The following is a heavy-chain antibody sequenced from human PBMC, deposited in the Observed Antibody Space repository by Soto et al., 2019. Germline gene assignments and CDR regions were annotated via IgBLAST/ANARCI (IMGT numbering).Heavy chain of an antibody. D-gene: IGHD6-13*01. Sequence: PGGSLRLSCAASGFIFRSYAMNWVRQAPGKGLEWVSTISGDTTYYADSVKGRFTISRDNSKNTLYLQMNSLRAEDTAVYYCAKAGRAAAFFDYWGQGTLVTVSS. J-gene: IGHJ4*02. CDR1: GFIFRSYA. CDR2: ISGDTT. CDR3: AKAGRAAAFFDY. V-gene: IGHV3-23*01.